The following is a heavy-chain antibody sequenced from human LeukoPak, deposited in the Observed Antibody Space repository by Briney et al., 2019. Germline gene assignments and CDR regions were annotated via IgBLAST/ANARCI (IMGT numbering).Heavy chain of an antibody. CDR2: VSWNSNTT. Sequence: PGGSLRLSCEASGFTFDDYAFHWVRQAPGKGLEWVSGVSWNSNTTGYADSMKGRFTISRDNAKNSLSRLMNSLRPEDTALYYCVKGVGPIWEPNWFTSWGQGTLVTVSS. V-gene: IGHV3-9*01. J-gene: IGHJ4*02. CDR3: VKGVGPIWEPNWFTS. CDR1: GFTFDDYA. D-gene: IGHD1-26*01.